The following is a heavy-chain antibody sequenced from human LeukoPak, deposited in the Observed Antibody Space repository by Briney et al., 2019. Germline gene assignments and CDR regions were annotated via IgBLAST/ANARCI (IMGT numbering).Heavy chain of an antibody. Sequence: PGGSLRLSCAASGFTFSTHVMNWVRQAPGKGLEWVSYTSAGSSTIYYADSVKGRFTISRDNSKNTLYLQMNSLRAEDTAVYYCAKALTRGSSFLYYYMDVWGKGTTVTVSS. V-gene: IGHV3-48*01. J-gene: IGHJ6*03. D-gene: IGHD6-6*01. CDR2: TSAGSSTI. CDR3: AKALTRGSSFLYYYMDV. CDR1: GFTFSTHV.